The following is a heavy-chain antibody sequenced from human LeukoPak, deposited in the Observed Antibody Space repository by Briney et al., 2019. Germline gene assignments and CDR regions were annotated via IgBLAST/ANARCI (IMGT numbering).Heavy chain of an antibody. CDR3: ARAVYLSSARLDS. CDR2: LSYDGIEN. CDR1: GFSFSNYA. J-gene: IGHJ4*02. V-gene: IGHV3-30*04. Sequence: PGGSLRLSCVASGFSFSNYAMHWVRQAPGRGLEWVALLSYDGIENNYADSVKGRFTISRDDSKNTLFLQMTSLRAEDAALYFCARAVYLSSARLDSWGQGTLVTVSS. D-gene: IGHD6-6*01.